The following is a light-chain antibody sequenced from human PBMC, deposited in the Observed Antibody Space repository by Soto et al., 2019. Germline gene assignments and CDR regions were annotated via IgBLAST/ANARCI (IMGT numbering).Light chain of an antibody. CDR1: QSVSSSY. CDR3: QQYGSSPPLT. V-gene: IGKV3-20*01. CDR2: GAS. J-gene: IGKJ4*01. Sequence: EIVLTQSPGTVSLSPGERATLSCRASQSVSSSYLAWYQQKPGQAPRLLIYGASSRATGIPDRFSGSGSGTDFTLTISRLEPEDFALYYCQQYGSSPPLTFGGGTKVEIK.